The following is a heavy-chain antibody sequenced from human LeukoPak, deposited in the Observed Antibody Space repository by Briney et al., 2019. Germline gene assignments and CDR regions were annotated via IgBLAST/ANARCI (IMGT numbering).Heavy chain of an antibody. D-gene: IGHD4-11*01. J-gene: IGHJ4*02. CDR3: AKDPPPMTTVTTSDY. Sequence: GGSLRLSCAASGFTFSSYAMSWVRQAPGKGLEWVSAISGSGGSTYYADSVKGRFTISRDNSKNTLYLQMNSLRAEETAVYYCAKDPPPMTTVTTSDYWGQGTLVTVSS. V-gene: IGHV3-23*01. CDR1: GFTFSSYA. CDR2: ISGSGGST.